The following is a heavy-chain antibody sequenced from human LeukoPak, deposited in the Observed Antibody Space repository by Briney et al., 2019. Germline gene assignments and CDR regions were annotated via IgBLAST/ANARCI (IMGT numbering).Heavy chain of an antibody. CDR3: ARTGVVATSYFFDY. V-gene: IGHV4-59*01. CDR2: IYYRGSA. CDR1: GGSISSYY. J-gene: IGHJ4*02. Sequence: SETLSLTCTVSGGSISSYYWSWIRQPPGKGLEWIGFIYYRGSANYNPSLRSRVTMSVDTSKNQFSLKLTSVTAADTAVYYCARTGVVATSYFFDYWGQGILVTVSS. D-gene: IGHD5-12*01.